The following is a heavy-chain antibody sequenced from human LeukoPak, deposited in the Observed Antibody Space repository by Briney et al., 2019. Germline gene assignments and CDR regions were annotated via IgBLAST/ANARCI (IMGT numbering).Heavy chain of an antibody. V-gene: IGHV1-2*02. CDR3: AGGITGGDY. CDR2: INPNGGGT. Sequence: ASVTVSFTASGYTFTDYYIHWVRQAPGQGLEWVGWINPNGGGTNYAQKFQGRVTMTRDTSISTAYMELSRLKSDDTALYYCAGGITGGDYRGQGTLVTVSS. D-gene: IGHD1-14*01. CDR1: GYTFTDYY. J-gene: IGHJ4*02.